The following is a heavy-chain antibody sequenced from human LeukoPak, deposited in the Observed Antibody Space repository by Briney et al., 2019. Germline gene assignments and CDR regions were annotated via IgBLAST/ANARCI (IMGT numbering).Heavy chain of an antibody. Sequence: PSETLSLTCAAYGGSFSGYYWSWIRQPPGKGLEWIGEINHSGSTNYNPSLKSRVTISVDMSKNQFSLKLSSVTAADTAVYYCARHPPRVRGFRGPVDVWGKGTTVTISS. D-gene: IGHD3-10*01. CDR1: GGSFSGYY. CDR3: ARHPPRVRGFRGPVDV. V-gene: IGHV4-34*01. J-gene: IGHJ6*04. CDR2: INHSGST.